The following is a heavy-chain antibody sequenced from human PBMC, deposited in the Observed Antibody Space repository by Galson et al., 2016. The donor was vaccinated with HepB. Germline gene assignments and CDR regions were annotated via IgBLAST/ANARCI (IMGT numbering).Heavy chain of an antibody. J-gene: IGHJ2*01. Sequence: SETLSLTCTVSGGSISSYYWSWIRQPPGKGLEWIGYIYYSGSTNYNPSLKSRVTISVDTSKNQFSLKLSSVTAADTAVYYCARLAAVTIHGPNYWYFDLWGRGTLVTVSS. CDR1: GGSISSYY. D-gene: IGHD2-21*02. CDR2: IYYSGST. V-gene: IGHV4-59*01. CDR3: ARLAAVTIHGPNYWYFDL.